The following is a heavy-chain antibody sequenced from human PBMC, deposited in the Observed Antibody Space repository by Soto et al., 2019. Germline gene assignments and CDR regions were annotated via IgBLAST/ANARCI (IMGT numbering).Heavy chain of an antibody. CDR2: TRNKANSYTT. V-gene: IGHV3-72*01. CDR3: ARGGSGGSYFLSGTYYFDY. CDR1: GFTFSDHY. D-gene: IGHD2-15*01. Sequence: EVQLVESGGGLVQPGGSLRLSCAASGFTFSDHYMDWVRQAPGKGLEWVVRTRNKANSYTTEYAASVKGRFTIPRDDSKISLYLKMNGLVTEDTAVYYCARGGSGGSYFLSGTYYFDYWGQGTLVTVSS. J-gene: IGHJ4*02.